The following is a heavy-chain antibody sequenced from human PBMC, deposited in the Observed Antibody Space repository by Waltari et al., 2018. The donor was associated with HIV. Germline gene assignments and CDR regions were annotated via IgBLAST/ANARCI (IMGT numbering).Heavy chain of an antibody. CDR3: ARGHRETVTTLRFDP. D-gene: IGHD4-17*01. J-gene: IGHJ5*02. CDR2: ISRSGATT. Sequence: EVQVLESGGGLVQPGGSLRLSCAASGFTFSAYAMGWVRQGPGKGREWVSAISRSGATTFYADSVKGRFTISRDNSKNTLYLQMNSLRAEDTAVYYCARGHRETVTTLRFDPWGQGTLVTVSS. CDR1: GFTFSAYA. V-gene: IGHV3-23*01.